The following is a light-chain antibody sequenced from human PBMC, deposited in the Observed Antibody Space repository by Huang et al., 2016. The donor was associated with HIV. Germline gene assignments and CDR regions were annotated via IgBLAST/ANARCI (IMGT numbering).Light chain of an antibody. Sequence: SQSVLYSSNNKNYLAWYQQKPGQPPKLLIYWASTRESGVPDRFSGSGSGTDFTLTISSLQAEDVAVYYCQQYYSTPRTFGGGTKVEIK. CDR1: QSVLYSSNNKNY. CDR3: QQYYSTPRT. CDR2: WAS. J-gene: IGKJ4*01. V-gene: IGKV4-1*01.